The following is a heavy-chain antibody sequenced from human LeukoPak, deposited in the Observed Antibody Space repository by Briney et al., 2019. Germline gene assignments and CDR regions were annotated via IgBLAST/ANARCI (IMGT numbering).Heavy chain of an antibody. J-gene: IGHJ4*02. D-gene: IGHD6-19*01. V-gene: IGHV4-59*01. CDR2: IYYSGST. CDR1: GGSISSYY. Sequence: PSETLSLTCTVSGGSISSYYWSWIRQPPGKGLEWIGYIYYSGSTNYNPSLKSRVTISVDTSKNQFSLKLSSVTAADTAVYYCARGRKQWLVAYWGQGTLATVSS. CDR3: ARGRKQWLVAY.